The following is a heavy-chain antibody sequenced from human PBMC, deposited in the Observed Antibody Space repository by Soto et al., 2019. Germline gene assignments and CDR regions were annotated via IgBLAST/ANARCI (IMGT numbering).Heavy chain of an antibody. D-gene: IGHD3-22*01. J-gene: IGHJ6*02. CDR3: ARDRGYDAHDFYYGAMDV. V-gene: IGHV3-21*01. Sequence: NPGGSLRLSCISSGFTFRTYTMNWVRQAPGKGLEWVSGIRGFSPYTFYAESVKGRFTISRDNAKNSLFLQMNSLRAEDTAVYYCARDRGYDAHDFYYGAMDVWGQGTTVTVSS. CDR2: IRGFSPYT. CDR1: GFTFRTYT.